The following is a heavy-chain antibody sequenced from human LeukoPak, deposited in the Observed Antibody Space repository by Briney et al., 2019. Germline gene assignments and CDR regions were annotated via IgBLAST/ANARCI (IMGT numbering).Heavy chain of an antibody. CDR3: ARGGIITSYSFEI. Sequence: SGGSLRLSCAASGFTFSSYAMSWVRQAPGKGLEWVSCISTTSSYIFYADSVRGRFTISRDNAKNSVYLQMDSLRAEDTAVYYCARGGIITSYSFEIWGQGTMVTVSS. D-gene: IGHD1-26*01. J-gene: IGHJ3*02. CDR2: ISTTSSYI. CDR1: GFTFSSYA. V-gene: IGHV3-21*01.